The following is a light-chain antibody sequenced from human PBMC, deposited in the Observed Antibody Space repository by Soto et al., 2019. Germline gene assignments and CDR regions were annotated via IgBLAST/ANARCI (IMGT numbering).Light chain of an antibody. CDR2: DVS. J-gene: IGLJ2*01. CDR1: SSDVGGYNS. CDR3: SSYTSSSTLV. V-gene: IGLV2-14*03. Sequence: QSALTQPASVSGSPGQSITISCTGSSSDVGGYNSVSWYQQHPGKAPKVMIYDVSNRPSGVSNRFSGSKSGNTASLTISGLQAEDEADYYCSSYTSSSTLVFGGGTKLTAL.